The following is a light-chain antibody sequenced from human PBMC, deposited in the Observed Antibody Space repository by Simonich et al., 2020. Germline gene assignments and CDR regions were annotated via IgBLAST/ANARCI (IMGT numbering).Light chain of an antibody. CDR2: DAS. CDR1: QSVSSSY. J-gene: IGKJ4*01. Sequence: EIVLTQSPATLSLSPGERATLSCRASQSVSSSYLAWYQQKPGLATRLLIYDASSRATGIPDRFSGSGSGTDFTLTISRLEPEDFAVYYCQQYGSSPFTFGGGTKVEIK. V-gene: IGKV3D-20*01. CDR3: QQYGSSPFT.